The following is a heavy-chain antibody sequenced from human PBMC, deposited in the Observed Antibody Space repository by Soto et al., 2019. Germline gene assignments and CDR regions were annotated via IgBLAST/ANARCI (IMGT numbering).Heavy chain of an antibody. CDR3: ARSPARRNSAAWFGP. J-gene: IGHJ5*02. V-gene: IGHV3-66*01. Sequence: EVQLVESGGGLVQPGGSLRLSCAASEFTVGSSYMSWVRQAPGKGLEWVSVIYSGDSTYYADSVKGRFTISRADSKDTLDDQVDRRRAEDPAGYYCARSPARRNSAAWFGPWGQGTLVTVSS. D-gene: IGHD1-7*01. CDR1: EFTVGSSY. CDR2: IYSGDST.